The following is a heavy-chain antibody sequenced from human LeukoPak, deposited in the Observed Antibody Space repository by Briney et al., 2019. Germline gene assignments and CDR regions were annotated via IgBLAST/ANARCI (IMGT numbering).Heavy chain of an antibody. D-gene: IGHD6-13*01. J-gene: IGHJ5*02. V-gene: IGHV4-59*01. CDR1: GGSISGYY. CDR2: IYYSGST. CDR3: ARGCSAGTPHNWFDP. Sequence: SETLSVTCTVSGGSISGYYWSWIRQPPGKGLEWIGYIYYSGSTNYNPSLKSRVTISVDTSKNQFSLKLSSVTAADTAVYYCARGCSAGTPHNWFDPWGQGTLVTVSS.